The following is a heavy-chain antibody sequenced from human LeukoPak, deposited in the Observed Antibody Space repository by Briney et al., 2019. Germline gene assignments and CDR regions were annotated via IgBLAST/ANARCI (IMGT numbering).Heavy chain of an antibody. CDR1: GFTVSSNY. J-gene: IGHJ4*02. D-gene: IGHD1-26*01. V-gene: IGHV3-53*01. CDR2: VSSGGDT. CDR3: TRGVWD. Sequence: GGSLRLSCAASGFTVSSNYMNWVRQAPGKGLEWVSVVSSGGDTYYADSVRGRFVISRDHSKNTLYLQMNGLRAEDTAVYYCTRGVWDWGQGTLVTVSS.